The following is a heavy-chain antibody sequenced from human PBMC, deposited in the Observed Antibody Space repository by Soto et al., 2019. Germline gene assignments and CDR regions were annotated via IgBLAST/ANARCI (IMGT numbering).Heavy chain of an antibody. J-gene: IGHJ4*02. CDR1: GASISYGGFS. D-gene: IGHD2-15*01. Sequence: NPSETLSLTCTVSGASISYGGFSWSWIRQSPGKGLEWIGYISHLESTYFHPSFKSRLTMSIDRTRNQFSLKLSSVNAADMAVYYCDRGGCYDSFDYWRQGVLVTVSS. CDR3: DRGGCYDSFDY. CDR2: ISHLEST. V-gene: IGHV4-30-2*06.